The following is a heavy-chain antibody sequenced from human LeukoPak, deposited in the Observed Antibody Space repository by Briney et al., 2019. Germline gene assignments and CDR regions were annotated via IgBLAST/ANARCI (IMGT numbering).Heavy chain of an antibody. J-gene: IGHJ4*02. CDR3: ARGRFGPLITMVRGVFDY. CDR1: GYTFTSYA. CDR2: INAGNGNT. Sequence: ASMKVSCKASGYTFTSYAMHWVRQAPGQRLEWMGWINAGNGNTKYSQKFQGRVTITRDTSESTAYMELSSLRSEDTAVYYCARGRFGPLITMVRGVFDYWGQGTLVTVSS. V-gene: IGHV1-3*01. D-gene: IGHD3-10*01.